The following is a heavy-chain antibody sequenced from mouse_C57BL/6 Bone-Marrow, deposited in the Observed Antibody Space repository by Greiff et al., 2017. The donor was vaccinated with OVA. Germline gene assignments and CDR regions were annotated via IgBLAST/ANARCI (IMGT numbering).Heavy chain of an antibody. CDR3: ARYGYDGFDY. Sequence: VQLVESGAELVRPGTSVKVSCKASGYAFTNYLIEWVKQRPGQGLEWIGVINPGSGGTNYNEKFKGKATLTADKSSSTAYMQLSSLTSEDSAVYFCARYGYDGFDYWGQGTTLTVSS. D-gene: IGHD2-2*01. V-gene: IGHV1-54*01. J-gene: IGHJ2*01. CDR2: INPGSGGT. CDR1: GYAFTNYL.